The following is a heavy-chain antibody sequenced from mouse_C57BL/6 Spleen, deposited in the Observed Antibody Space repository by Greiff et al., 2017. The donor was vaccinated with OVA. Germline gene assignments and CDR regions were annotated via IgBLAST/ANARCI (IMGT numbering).Heavy chain of an antibody. CDR2: IYPGDGDT. V-gene: IGHV1-82*01. D-gene: IGHD1-1*01. CDR3: ARWDYGSYMDD. CDR1: GYAFSSSW. J-gene: IGHJ4*01. Sequence: VKLMESGPELVKPGASVKISCKASGYAFSSSWMNWVKQRPGKGLEWIGRIYPGDGDTNYNGKFKGKATLTADKSSSTAYMQHSSLTSEDSAVYFCARWDYGSYMDDGGQRTSVTVSS.